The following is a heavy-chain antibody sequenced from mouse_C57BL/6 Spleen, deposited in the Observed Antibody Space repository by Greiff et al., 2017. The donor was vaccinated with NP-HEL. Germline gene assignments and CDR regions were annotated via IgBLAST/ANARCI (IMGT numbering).Heavy chain of an antibody. CDR2: IRLKSDNYAT. CDR1: GFTFSNYW. V-gene: IGHV6-3*01. Sequence: EVHLVASGGGLVQPGGSMKLSCVASGFTFSNYWMNWVRPSPEKGLEWVAQIRLKSDNYATHYAESVKGRFTISRDDSKSSVYLQMNNLRAEDTGIYYCTGQEGFAYWGQGTLVTVSA. J-gene: IGHJ3*01. CDR3: TGQEGFAY.